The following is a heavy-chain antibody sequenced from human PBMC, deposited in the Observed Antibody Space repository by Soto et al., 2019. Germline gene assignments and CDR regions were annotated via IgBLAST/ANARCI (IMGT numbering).Heavy chain of an antibody. J-gene: IGHJ4*02. V-gene: IGHV3-7*01. CDR3: VREDWHRFYS. CDR2: ISGGASDK. D-gene: IGHD2-21*01. CDR1: GFMFSAYW. Sequence: EVQLVESGGRLVQPGGSLRLSCAASGFMFSAYWMSWVRQDPGKGLEWVATISGGASDKFYVDSVKGRFTISRDDSKNTVYLQMNSLRDEDTAVYYCVREDWHRFYSWGQGTLVTVSS.